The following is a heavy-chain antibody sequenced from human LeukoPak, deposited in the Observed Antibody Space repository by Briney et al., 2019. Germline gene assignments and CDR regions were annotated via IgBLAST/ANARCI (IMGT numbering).Heavy chain of an antibody. CDR3: ERHLGAGYDY. V-gene: IGHV4-4*09. Sequence: SETLSLTCTVSGGSISVSYWSWIRQPAGKGLEWIGYIYTSGSTNYNPSLKSRVTISVDTSKNQFSLKLSSVTAADTAVYYCERHLGAGYDYWGQGTLVTVSS. J-gene: IGHJ4*02. D-gene: IGHD6-13*01. CDR1: GGSISVSY. CDR2: IYTSGST.